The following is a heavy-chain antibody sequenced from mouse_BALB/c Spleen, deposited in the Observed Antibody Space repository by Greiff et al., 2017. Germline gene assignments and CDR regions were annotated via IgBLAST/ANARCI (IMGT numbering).Heavy chain of an antibody. CDR2: INSNGGST. J-gene: IGHJ4*01. D-gene: IGHD2-1*01. CDR3: ARAPYGNYRMDY. CDR1: GFTFSSYG. Sequence: EVQLQESGGGLVQPGGSLKLSCAASGFTFSSYGMSWVRQTPDKRLELVATINSNGGSTYYPDSVKGRFTISRDNAKNTLYLQMSSLKSEDTAMYYCARAPYGNYRMDYWGQGTSVTVSS. V-gene: IGHV5-6-3*01.